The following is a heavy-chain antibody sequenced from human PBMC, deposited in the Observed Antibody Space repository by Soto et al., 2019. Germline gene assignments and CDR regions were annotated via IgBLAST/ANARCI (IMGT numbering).Heavy chain of an antibody. V-gene: IGHV4-39*01. CDR1: GGSISSSSYY. Sequence: PSETLSLTCTVSGGSISSSSYYWGWIRQPPGKGLEWIGSIYYSGSTYYNPSLKIQVTKSVDTSKNKFSLKLSSVTAADLAVYYCARHAIVVVVAATGYNWFDPWGQGTLVTVSS. D-gene: IGHD2-15*01. J-gene: IGHJ5*02. CDR3: ARHAIVVVVAATGYNWFDP. CDR2: IYYSGST.